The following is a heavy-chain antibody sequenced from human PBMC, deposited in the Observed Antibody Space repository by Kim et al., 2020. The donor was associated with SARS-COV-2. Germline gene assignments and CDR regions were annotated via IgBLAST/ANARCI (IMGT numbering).Heavy chain of an antibody. CDR1: GFTFDDYA. CDR3: AKDFRGLHAFDI. V-gene: IGHV3-9*01. D-gene: IGHD3-10*01. Sequence: GGSLRLSCAASGFTFDDYAMHWVRQAPGKGLEWVSGISWNSGSIGYADSVKGRFTISRDNAKNSLYLQMNSLRAEDTALYYCAKDFRGLHAFDIWGQGTMVTVSS. J-gene: IGHJ3*02. CDR2: ISWNSGSI.